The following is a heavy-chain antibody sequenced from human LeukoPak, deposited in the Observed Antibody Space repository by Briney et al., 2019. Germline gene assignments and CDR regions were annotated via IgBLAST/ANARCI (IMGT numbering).Heavy chain of an antibody. Sequence: PGGSLRLSCAASGFPFSSYEMNWVRQAPGKGLEWVSGISGDAGRTYYADSVKGRFTIYRDNSKNTLYLQMNSLGAEDTAVYYCASDLFLFDYWGQGTLVTVSS. CDR3: ASDLFLFDY. D-gene: IGHD3-3*01. V-gene: IGHV3-23*01. CDR2: ISGDAGRT. J-gene: IGHJ4*02. CDR1: GFPFSSYE.